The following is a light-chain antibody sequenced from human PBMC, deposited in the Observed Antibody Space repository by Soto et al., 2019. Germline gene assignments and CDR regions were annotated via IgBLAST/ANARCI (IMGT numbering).Light chain of an antibody. V-gene: IGKV3-20*01. CDR2: GAS. CDR3: HHYDNSPPFP. CDR1: QSINNRY. Sequence: EIVLTQSRGTLSLSPGERAILSCRASQSINNRYLAWYQQMPGRAPRLLIHGASSRAAGIPDRFSGSGSGTDFTLTINRLEPEDFAVYYCHHYDNSPPFPFGPGTKVDI. J-gene: IGKJ3*01.